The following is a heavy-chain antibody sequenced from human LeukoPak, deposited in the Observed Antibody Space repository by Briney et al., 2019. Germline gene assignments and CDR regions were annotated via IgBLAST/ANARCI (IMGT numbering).Heavy chain of an antibody. D-gene: IGHD4-17*01. Sequence: GGSLRLSCVASGFTFSSYSMNWVRQAPGKGLEWVSSISSSSSYIYYADSVKGRFTISRDNAKNSLYLQMNSLRAEDTAVYYCARAGREKTDTDYVDYFDYWGQGTLVTVSS. CDR2: ISSSSSYI. V-gene: IGHV3-21*01. J-gene: IGHJ4*02. CDR1: GFTFSSYS. CDR3: ARAGREKTDTDYVDYFDY.